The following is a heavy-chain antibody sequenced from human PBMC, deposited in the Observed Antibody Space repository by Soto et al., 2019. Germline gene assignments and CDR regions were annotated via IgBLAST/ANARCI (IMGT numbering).Heavy chain of an antibody. CDR3: ARAIPLAFDP. V-gene: IGHV3-74*03. D-gene: IGHD2-2*02. J-gene: IGHJ5*02. CDR2: IDSDGIST. Sequence: GGSLRLSCAASGFTFSSYWMHWVRQAPGKGLVWVSYIDSDGISTTYVDSVKGRFTISRDNAKNTLYLQMNSLRAEDTAVYYCARAIPLAFDPWGQGTLVTVSS. CDR1: GFTFSSYW.